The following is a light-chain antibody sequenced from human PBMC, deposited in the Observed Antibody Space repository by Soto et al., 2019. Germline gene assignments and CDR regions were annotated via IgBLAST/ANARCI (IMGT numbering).Light chain of an antibody. J-gene: IGKJ1*01. CDR2: GAS. CDR3: QQFGSSPWT. V-gene: IGKV3-20*01. Sequence: EIVLTHSPGTLSLSPGERATLSASASQSVSSNYLAWYQQKPGQAPKLLIYGASSGATGIPDRFSGSGSGTDFTLTISRLEPEDFAVYYCQQFGSSPWTFGQGTKVDIK. CDR1: QSVSSNY.